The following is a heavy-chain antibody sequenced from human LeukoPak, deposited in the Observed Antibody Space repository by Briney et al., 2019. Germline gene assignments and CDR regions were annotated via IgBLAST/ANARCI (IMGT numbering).Heavy chain of an antibody. Sequence: PGGPLRLSCAASGFTFSGYGIHWVRQAPGKGLEWVTVIWSDGSNKYYADSVKGRFTISRDNAKNSLYLQMNSLRAEDTAVYYCARGGYCSSTSCYPPEGYWGQGTLVTVSS. CDR3: ARGGYCSSTSCYPPEGY. V-gene: IGHV3-33*01. CDR1: GFTFSGYG. D-gene: IGHD2-2*03. CDR2: IWSDGSNK. J-gene: IGHJ4*02.